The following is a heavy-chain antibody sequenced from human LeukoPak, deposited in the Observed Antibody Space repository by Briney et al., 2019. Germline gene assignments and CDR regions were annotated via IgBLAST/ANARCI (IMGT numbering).Heavy chain of an antibody. D-gene: IGHD3-10*01. V-gene: IGHV4-4*07. CDR2: ISSSGNT. CDR3: AREVYYYSSGSYYNFDY. Sequence: SETLSLTYTVSDXSISSYYRRWIRQPAGKGVEWSWNISSSGNTNYNPSFKSRVTMSGDTSKNHYYLKLTSVTDADTAVYYCAREVYYYSSGSYYNFDYWGQGTLVTVSS. CDR1: DXSISSYY. J-gene: IGHJ4*02.